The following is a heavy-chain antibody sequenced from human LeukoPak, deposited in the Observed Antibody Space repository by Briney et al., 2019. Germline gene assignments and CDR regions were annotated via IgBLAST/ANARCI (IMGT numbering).Heavy chain of an antibody. D-gene: IGHD3-10*01. Sequence: SETLSLTCAVYGGSFSGYYWSWIRQPPGKGLEWIGEINHSGSTNYNPSLKSRVTISVDTSKNQFSLKLSSVTAADTAVYYCAKDLGYYSSGNYYRGPYFDYWGQGTLVTVSS. CDR2: INHSGST. J-gene: IGHJ4*02. CDR3: AKDLGYYSSGNYYRGPYFDY. CDR1: GGSFSGYY. V-gene: IGHV4-34*01.